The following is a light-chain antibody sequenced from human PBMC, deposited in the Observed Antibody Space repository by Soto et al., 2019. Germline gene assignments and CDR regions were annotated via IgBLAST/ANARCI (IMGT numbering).Light chain of an antibody. J-gene: IGLJ1*01. V-gene: IGLV2-14*03. CDR3: SSYTSSSTLSTYV. Sequence: QSALTQPASVSGSPGQSSTISCTGTSSDVGGYNYVSWYQHHPGKAPKLMIYDVSNRPSGVSNRFSGSKSGNTASLIISGLQAEDEADYYCSSYTSSSTLSTYVFGTGTKVTVL. CDR1: SSDVGGYNY. CDR2: DVS.